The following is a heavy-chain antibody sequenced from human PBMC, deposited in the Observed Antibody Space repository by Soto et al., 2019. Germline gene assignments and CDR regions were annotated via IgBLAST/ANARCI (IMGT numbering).Heavy chain of an antibody. CDR2: VSHSGGST. J-gene: IGHJ2*01. CDR3: ARDQDRWYFDL. V-gene: IGHV3-23*01. CDR1: GFTFSSYA. Sequence: HPGGSLRLSCAVSGFTFSSYAMSWVRQAPGKGLEWVSVVSHSGGSTFYGDSVKGRFTISRDNSKNTLYLQMNSLRAEDTAVYYCARDQDRWYFDLWGRGTLVTVSS.